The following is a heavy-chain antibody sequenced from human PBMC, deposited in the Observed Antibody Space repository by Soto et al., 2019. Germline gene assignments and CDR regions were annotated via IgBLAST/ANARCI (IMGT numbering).Heavy chain of an antibody. J-gene: IGHJ5*02. CDR2: ISYDGSDK. CDR3: AKTAGYDYVWGSSGLDP. CDR1: GFTFSSYG. D-gene: IGHD3-16*01. Sequence: QVQLVESGGGVVQPGRSLKLSCAASGFTFSSYGMHWVRQAPGKGLEWVAVISYDGSDKYYADSVKGRFTISRDDSKNTLYLQMNSRRAEDTAVYYGAKTAGYDYVWGSSGLDPWGQGTLVTVSS. V-gene: IGHV3-30*18.